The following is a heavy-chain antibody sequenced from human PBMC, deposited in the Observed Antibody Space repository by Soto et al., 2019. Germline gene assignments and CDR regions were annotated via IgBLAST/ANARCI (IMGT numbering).Heavy chain of an antibody. Sequence: QVQLQESGPGLVKPSETLSLICTVSGGSTRGHFWSWIRQPPGKRLEWIAYIYDGVTTNYSPSLQSRVTISVDSSKMQFSLKLSSVTAADTAVYYCAINADVWGQGTTVTVSS. CDR2: IYDGVTT. CDR1: GGSTRGHF. V-gene: IGHV4-59*08. CDR3: AINADV. J-gene: IGHJ6*02.